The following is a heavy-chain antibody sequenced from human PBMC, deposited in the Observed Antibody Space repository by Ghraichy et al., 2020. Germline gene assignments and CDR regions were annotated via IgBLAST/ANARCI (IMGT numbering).Heavy chain of an antibody. Sequence: SETLSLTCTVTGGSISSNDYYWGWIRQPPGKGLEWIGTISFSGTTYYNPTLKSRVTLSVDTSQNQFSLKLISVIAADTAVYFCARRNRGFDYWGQGALVPVSS. CDR2: ISFSGTT. J-gene: IGHJ4*02. CDR3: ARRNRGFDY. CDR1: GGSISSNDYY. V-gene: IGHV4-39*01. D-gene: IGHD3-10*01.